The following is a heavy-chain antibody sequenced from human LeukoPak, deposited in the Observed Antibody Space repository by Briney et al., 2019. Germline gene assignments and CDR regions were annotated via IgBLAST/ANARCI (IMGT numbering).Heavy chain of an antibody. D-gene: IGHD6-19*01. CDR2: INHSGST. Sequence: PSETLSLTCAVYGGSFSGYYWGWIRQPPGKGLEWIGEINHSGSTNYNPSLKSRVTISVDTSKNQFSLKLSSVTAADTAVYYCARGQGSGWYVDYWGQGTLVTVSS. J-gene: IGHJ4*02. CDR1: GGSFSGYY. V-gene: IGHV4-34*01. CDR3: ARGQGSGWYVDY.